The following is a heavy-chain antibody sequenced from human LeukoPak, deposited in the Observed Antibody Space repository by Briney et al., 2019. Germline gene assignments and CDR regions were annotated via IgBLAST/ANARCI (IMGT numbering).Heavy chain of an antibody. J-gene: IGHJ4*02. D-gene: IGHD5-12*01. CDR3: ARGPSSRYSGYDSAFDY. CDR1: GFMFSNYG. V-gene: IGHV3-53*01. Sequence: PGGSLRLSCAASGFMFSNYGMQWVRQAPGKGLEWVSVIYSGGSTYYADSVKGRFTISRDNSKNTLYLQMNSLRAEDTAVYYCARGPSSRYSGYDSAFDYWGQGTLVTVSS. CDR2: IYSGGST.